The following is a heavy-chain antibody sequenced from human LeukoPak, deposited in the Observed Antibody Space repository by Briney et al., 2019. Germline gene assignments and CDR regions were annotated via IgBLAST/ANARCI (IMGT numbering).Heavy chain of an antibody. CDR3: AREPMDGMDV. CDR1: GGSISSGSHY. Sequence: PSQTLSLTCTVSGGSISSGSHYWSWIRQPAGKGLEWIGRIYTSGSTNYNPSLKSRVTISVDTSKNQFSLKLSSVTAADTAVYYCAREPMDGMDVWGQGTTVTISS. J-gene: IGHJ6*02. D-gene: IGHD2-8*01. CDR2: IYTSGST. V-gene: IGHV4-61*02.